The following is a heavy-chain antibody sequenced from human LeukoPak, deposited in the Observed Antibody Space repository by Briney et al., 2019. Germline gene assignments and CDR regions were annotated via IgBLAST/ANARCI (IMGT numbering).Heavy chain of an antibody. CDR2: TYYRSKGYN. V-gene: IGHV6-1*01. Sequence: SQTLSLTCAISGDSVSSNSAAWNWIRQSPWRGLDWLGRTYYRSKGYNDYAVSVKSRITITPHTSKNQFSLQPNSVPPEDTAVYYCAREGYCSGGSSYPGPSSVRGIDSWGQGTLVTVSS. CDR1: GDSVSSNSAA. D-gene: IGHD2-15*01. CDR3: AREGYCSGGSSYPGPSSVRGIDS. J-gene: IGHJ4*02.